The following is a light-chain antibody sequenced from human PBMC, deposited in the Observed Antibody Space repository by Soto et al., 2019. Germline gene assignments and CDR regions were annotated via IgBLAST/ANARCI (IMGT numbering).Light chain of an antibody. V-gene: IGLV1-44*01. Sequence: QSVLTQAPSASGTPGRSVSISCSGGTSNIGRNSVNWYQQFPGTAPKLLIYMNDRRPSGVPDRFSAFRSGASASLAISGLQSEDEATYYCAAWDDKRNVVFGGGTKVTVL. J-gene: IGLJ2*01. CDR1: TSNIGRNS. CDR3: AAWDDKRNVV. CDR2: MND.